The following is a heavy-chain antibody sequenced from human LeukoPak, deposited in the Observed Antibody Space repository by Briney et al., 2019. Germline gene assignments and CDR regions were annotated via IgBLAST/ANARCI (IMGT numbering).Heavy chain of an antibody. CDR3: ARGDYNGPGTYYYYGMDV. CDR2: ISYDGSNK. CDR1: GFTFSSYA. V-gene: IGHV3-30-3*01. Sequence: PGRSLRLSCAASGFTFSSYAMHWVRQAPGKGLEWGAVISYDGSNKYYADSVKGRFTISRDNSKNTLYLQMHSLRAEDTAVYYCARGDYNGPGTYYYYGMDVWGQGTTVTVSS. J-gene: IGHJ6*02. D-gene: IGHD3-10*01.